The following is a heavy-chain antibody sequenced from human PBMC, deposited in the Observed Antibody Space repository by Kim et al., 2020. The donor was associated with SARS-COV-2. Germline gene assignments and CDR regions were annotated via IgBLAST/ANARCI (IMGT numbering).Heavy chain of an antibody. Sequence: GGSLRLSCAASGFTFSSYSMNWVRQAPGKGLEWVSSISSSSSYIYYADSVKGRFTISRDNAKNSLYLQMNSLRAEDTAVYYCARVRERHGPIHIVVVVAAVDYWGQGTLVTVSS. V-gene: IGHV3-21*01. CDR3: ARVRERHGPIHIVVVVAAVDY. J-gene: IGHJ4*02. CDR2: ISSSSSYI. CDR1: GFTFSSYS. D-gene: IGHD2-15*01.